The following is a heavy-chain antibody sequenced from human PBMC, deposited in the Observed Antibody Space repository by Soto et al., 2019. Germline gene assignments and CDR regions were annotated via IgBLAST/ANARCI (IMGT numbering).Heavy chain of an antibody. D-gene: IGHD3-16*01. J-gene: IGHJ4*02. V-gene: IGHV1-69*13. Sequence: SVKVSCKASGGTFSSYAISWVRQAPGQGLEWMGGIIPIFGTANYAQKFQGRVTITADESTSTAYMELSSLRSEDTAVYYCARGMITFGGVTRSHFDYWGQGTLVTVSS. CDR2: IIPIFGTA. CDR1: GGTFSSYA. CDR3: ARGMITFGGVTRSHFDY.